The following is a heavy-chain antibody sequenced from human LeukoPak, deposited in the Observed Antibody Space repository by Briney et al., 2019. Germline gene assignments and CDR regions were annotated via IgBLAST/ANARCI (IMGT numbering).Heavy chain of an antibody. Sequence: PSETLSLTCTVSGGSISSSSYYWGWIRQPPGKGLEWIGSIYYSGSTYYNPSLKSRVTISVDTSKNQFSLKLSSVTAADTAVYYCARERDPWSGYYYYYMDVWGKGTTVTVSS. J-gene: IGHJ6*03. CDR3: ARERDPWSGYYYYYMDV. V-gene: IGHV4-39*07. D-gene: IGHD3-3*01. CDR1: GGSISSSSYY. CDR2: IYYSGST.